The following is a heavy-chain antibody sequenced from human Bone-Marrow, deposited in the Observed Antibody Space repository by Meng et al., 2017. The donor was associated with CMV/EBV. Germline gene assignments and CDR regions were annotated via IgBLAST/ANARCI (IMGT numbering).Heavy chain of an antibody. V-gene: IGHV3-33*01. CDR2: IWYDGSNK. D-gene: IGHD6-13*01. J-gene: IGHJ6*02. Sequence: GESLKISCAASGFTFSSYGMHWVRQAPGKGLEWVAVIWYDGSNKYYADSVKGRFTISRDNSKNTLYLQMNSLRAEDTAVYYCARREGDSSGMDVWGQGTTVTVSS. CDR1: GFTFSSYG. CDR3: ARREGDSSGMDV.